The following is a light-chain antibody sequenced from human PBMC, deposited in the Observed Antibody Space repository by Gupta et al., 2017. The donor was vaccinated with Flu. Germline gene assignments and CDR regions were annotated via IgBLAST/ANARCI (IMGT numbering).Light chain of an antibody. CDR2: DDS. V-gene: IGLV3-21*02. CDR1: NIGSKS. J-gene: IGLJ2*01. CDR3: QVWDTRVI. Sequence: GGNNIGSKSVHWYQQKPGQAPVLVVYDDSDRPSGIPERFSGSNSGNTATLTISRVEAGDEADYFCQVWDTRVIFGGGTKLTVL.